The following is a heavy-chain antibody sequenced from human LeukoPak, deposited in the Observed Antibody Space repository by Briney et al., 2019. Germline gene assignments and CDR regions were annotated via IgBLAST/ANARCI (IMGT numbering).Heavy chain of an antibody. CDR2: ISPDGSST. CDR1: GFRISDHW. V-gene: IGHV3-74*01. Sequence: GGSLRLSCADSGFRISDHWMHWVCQVPGKGLLWVSRISPDGSSTSYADSVKGRFTISRDNGKNTVYLEMNSLRGEDTAEYYCVRGTALWRGIDYWGQGTLVTVSS. D-gene: IGHD3-3*01. CDR3: VRGTALWRGIDY. J-gene: IGHJ4*02.